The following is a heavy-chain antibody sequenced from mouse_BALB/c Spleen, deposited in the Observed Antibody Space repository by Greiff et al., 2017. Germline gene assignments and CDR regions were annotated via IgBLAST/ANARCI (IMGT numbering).Heavy chain of an antibody. CDR2: ISSGSSSI. J-gene: IGHJ4*01. V-gene: IGHV5-17*02. Sequence: EVKLVESGGGLVKPGGSRKLSCAASGFTFSGFAMHWVRQAPEKGLEWVACISSGSSSIYYADTVKGRFTISRDNPKNTLFLQMTSLMSEDTAMYYSAREGSAMDYWGQGTSVTVSS. CDR3: AREGSAMDY. CDR1: GFTFSGFA.